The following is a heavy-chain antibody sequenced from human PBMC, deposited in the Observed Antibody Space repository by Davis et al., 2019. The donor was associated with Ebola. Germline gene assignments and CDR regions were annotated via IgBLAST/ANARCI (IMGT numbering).Heavy chain of an antibody. V-gene: IGHV3-66*01. CDR1: GFTVSSNY. CDR3: AREGLGSDRYFDY. D-gene: IGHD3-10*01. J-gene: IGHJ4*02. Sequence: GESLKISCAASGFTVSSNYMSWVRQAPGKGLEWVSVIYSGGSTYYADSVKGRFTISRDNSKNTLYLQMNSLRAEDTAVYYCAREGLGSDRYFDYWGQGTLVTVSS. CDR2: IYSGGST.